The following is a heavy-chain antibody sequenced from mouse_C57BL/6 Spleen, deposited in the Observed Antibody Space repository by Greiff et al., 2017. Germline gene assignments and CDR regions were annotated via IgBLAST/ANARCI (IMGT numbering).Heavy chain of an antibody. V-gene: IGHV5-17*01. Sequence: EVKLVESGGGLVKPGGSLKLSCAASGFTFSDYGMHWVRQAPEKGLEWVAYISSGSSTIYYADTVKGRFTISRDNAKNPLFLQMTSLRSEDTAMYYCARPYGNYEDYYAMDYWGQGTSVTVSS. CDR1: GFTFSDYG. J-gene: IGHJ4*01. D-gene: IGHD2-1*01. CDR2: ISSGSSTI. CDR3: ARPYGNYEDYYAMDY.